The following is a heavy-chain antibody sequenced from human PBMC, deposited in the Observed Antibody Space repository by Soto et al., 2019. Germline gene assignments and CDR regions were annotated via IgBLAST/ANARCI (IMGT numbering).Heavy chain of an antibody. V-gene: IGHV6-1*01. J-gene: IGHJ4*02. Sequence: SQALSLTCAISGDSVSSNSAAWNWIRQSPSRGLEWLGRTYYRSKWYNDYAVSVKSRITINPDTSKNQFSLQLNSVTPEDTAVYYCARSPGYSSSWHFDYWGQGTLVTVSS. CDR2: TYYRSKWYN. CDR1: GDSVSSNSAA. CDR3: ARSPGYSSSWHFDY. D-gene: IGHD6-13*01.